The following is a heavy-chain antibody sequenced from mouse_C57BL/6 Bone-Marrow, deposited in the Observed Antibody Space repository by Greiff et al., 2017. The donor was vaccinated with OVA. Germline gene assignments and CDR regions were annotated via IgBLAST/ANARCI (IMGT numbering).Heavy chain of an antibody. Sequence: EVQGVESGGGLVQPKGSLKLSCAASGFSFNTYALNWVRQAPGKGLEWVARIRSKSNNYATYYADSVKDRFTISRDDSESMLYLQMNNLKTEDTAMYYGVRSYYYGYYYAMDYWGQGTSVTVSS. D-gene: IGHD1-1*01. CDR2: IRSKSNNYAT. V-gene: IGHV10-1*01. CDR1: GFSFNTYA. J-gene: IGHJ4*01. CDR3: VRSYYYGYYYAMDY.